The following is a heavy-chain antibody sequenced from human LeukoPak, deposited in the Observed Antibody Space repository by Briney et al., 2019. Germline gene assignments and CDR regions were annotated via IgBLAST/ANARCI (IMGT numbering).Heavy chain of an antibody. J-gene: IGHJ4*02. Sequence: ASVKVSCKASGYTFTIYGISWVRQAPGQALEWMGWISAYNGNTNYAQKLQGRVTMTTDTSTSTAYMELRSLRSDDTAVYYCARNQVDRVDFDYWGQGTLVTVSS. CDR3: ARNQVDRVDFDY. D-gene: IGHD3-10*01. V-gene: IGHV1-18*01. CDR1: GYTFTIYG. CDR2: ISAYNGNT.